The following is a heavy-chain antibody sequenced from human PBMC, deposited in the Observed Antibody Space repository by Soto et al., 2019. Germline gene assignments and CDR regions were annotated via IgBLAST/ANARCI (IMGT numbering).Heavy chain of an antibody. Sequence: ASVKVSCKASGYTFTRYHMHWVRQAPGQGLEWMGVINPSTTTTYAQKFQGRVTMTRDTSTSTVYMELSSLRSDDTAVYYCAREAEEYSGSDYWGPGTLGTVSS. D-gene: IGHD3-10*01. CDR3: AREAEEYSGSDY. CDR1: GYTFTRYH. J-gene: IGHJ4*02. CDR2: INPSTTT. V-gene: IGHV1-46*03.